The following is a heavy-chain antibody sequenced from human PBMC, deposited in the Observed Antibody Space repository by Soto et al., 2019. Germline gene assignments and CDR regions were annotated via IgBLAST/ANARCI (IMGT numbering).Heavy chain of an antibody. V-gene: IGHV3-30*18. J-gene: IGHJ6*02. CDR1: GFTFSSYG. CDR2: ISYDGSNK. CDR3: AKGGLHKWDLDPVYYYYFGMDV. D-gene: IGHD1-26*01. Sequence: QVQLVESGGGVVQPGRSLRLSCAASGFTFSSYGMHWVRQAPGKGLEWVAIISYDGSNKYYADSVKGRFTISRDNSKNTLYLQMNSLRAEDTAVYYCAKGGLHKWDLDPVYYYYFGMDVWGQGTTVTVSS.